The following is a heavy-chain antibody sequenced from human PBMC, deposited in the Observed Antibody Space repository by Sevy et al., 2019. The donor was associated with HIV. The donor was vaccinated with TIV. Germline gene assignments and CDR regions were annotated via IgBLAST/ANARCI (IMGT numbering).Heavy chain of an antibody. J-gene: IGHJ4*02. CDR1: GYTFTSYG. Sequence: ASVKVSCKASGYTFTSYGISWARQAPGQGLEWMGWISVYNGNTNYAQKLQARVTMTTDTSTSTAYMELRRLRSDDTAVYYCARAGYYSGFYDILTGLDYWGQGTLVTVSS. CDR2: ISVYNGNT. D-gene: IGHD3-9*01. CDR3: ARAGYYSGFYDILTGLDY. V-gene: IGHV1-18*01.